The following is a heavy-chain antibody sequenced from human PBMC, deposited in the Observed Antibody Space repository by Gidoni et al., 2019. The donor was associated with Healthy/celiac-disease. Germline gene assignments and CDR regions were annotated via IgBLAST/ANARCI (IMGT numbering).Heavy chain of an antibody. V-gene: IGHV3-48*03. CDR1: EFTFRRSQ. CDR3: AREVIPDVWGSGAYYFDY. CDR2: ISSSGSTI. Sequence: EVQLVESGGGLVQPGGSLSRSCAASEFTFRRSQLNWVRQAPGTGLEWVSYISSSGSTIYYADSVKVRFTISRDNAKNSLYLQMNSLRAEDTAVYYCAREVIPDVWGSGAYYFDYWGQGTLVTVSS. J-gene: IGHJ4*02. D-gene: IGHD3-16*01.